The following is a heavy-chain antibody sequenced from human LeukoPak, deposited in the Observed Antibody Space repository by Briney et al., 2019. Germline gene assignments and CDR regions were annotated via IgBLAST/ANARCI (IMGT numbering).Heavy chain of an antibody. CDR1: GGSISSYY. CDR2: IYYSGST. D-gene: IGHD6-19*01. CDR3: ASWGYSSGWHDY. J-gene: IGHJ4*02. Sequence: SETLSLTCTVSGGSISSYYWSWIRQPPGKGLEWIGYIYYSGSTNYNPSLKSRVTISVGTSKNQFSLKLSSVTAADTAVYYCASWGYSSGWHDYWGQGTLVTVSS. V-gene: IGHV4-59*01.